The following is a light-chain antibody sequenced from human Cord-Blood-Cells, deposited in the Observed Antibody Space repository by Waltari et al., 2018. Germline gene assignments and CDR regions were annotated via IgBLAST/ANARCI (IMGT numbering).Light chain of an antibody. V-gene: IGKV4-1*01. CDR2: WAS. Sequence: DIVMTQSPDSLAVSLGARATFNCKSSQSGLYSSNNKNYLAWYQQKPGQPPKLLIYWASTRESGVPDRFSGSGSGTDFTLTISSLQAEDVAVYYCQQYYSTPYTFGQGTKLEIK. J-gene: IGKJ2*01. CDR3: QQYYSTPYT. CDR1: QSGLYSSNNKNY.